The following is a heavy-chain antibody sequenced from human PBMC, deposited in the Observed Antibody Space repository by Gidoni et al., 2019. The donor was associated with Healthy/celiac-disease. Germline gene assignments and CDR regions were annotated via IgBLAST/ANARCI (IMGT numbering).Heavy chain of an antibody. J-gene: IGHJ4*02. D-gene: IGHD1-1*01. Sequence: EVQLLESGGGLVQPGGSLSLSCAASGFTFSSFAMGWVLQAPGKGLELVSAISGSGCSTYYADSVKGPFTISRDISKIPLYLQMNSLRAEDTAVYYCSIWNDKGPLSRDYWGQGTLVTVSS. V-gene: IGHV3-23*01. CDR1: GFTFSSFA. CDR3: SIWNDKGPLSRDY. CDR2: ISGSGCST.